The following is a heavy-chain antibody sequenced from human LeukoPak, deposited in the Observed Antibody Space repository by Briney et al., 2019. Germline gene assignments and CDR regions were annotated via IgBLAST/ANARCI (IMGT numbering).Heavy chain of an antibody. D-gene: IGHD3-9*01. CDR2: IYYSGST. CDR3: ARTRHDISESYYYYGMDV. J-gene: IGHJ6*02. V-gene: IGHV4-59*08. Sequence: SETLSLTCTVSGGSISSYYWSWIRQPPGKGLEWIGYIYYSGSTNYNPSLKSRVTISVDTSKTQFSLKLSSVTAADTAVYYCARTRHDISESYYYYGMDVWGQGTTVTVSS. CDR1: GGSISSYY.